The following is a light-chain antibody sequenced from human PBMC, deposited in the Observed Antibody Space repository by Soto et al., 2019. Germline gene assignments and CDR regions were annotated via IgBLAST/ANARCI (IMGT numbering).Light chain of an antibody. J-gene: IGKJ1*01. CDR3: QQYNSYSRA. CDR2: KAS. Sequence: DIQMRQSQSTLSASVGNTDTIPCRASQSISSWLAWYQQKPGKAPKLLIYKASSLESGVPSRFSGSGSGTEFTLTISSLQPDDFATYYCQQYNSYSRAVGQGTKVDI. CDR1: QSISSW. V-gene: IGKV1-5*03.